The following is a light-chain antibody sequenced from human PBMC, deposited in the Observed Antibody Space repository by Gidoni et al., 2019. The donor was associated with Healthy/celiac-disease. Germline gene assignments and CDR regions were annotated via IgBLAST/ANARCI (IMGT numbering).Light chain of an antibody. Sequence: EILLTHSPSTLSLSPGARATLSCRASQGVSSYLACYHQKPGQAPRPLIYDASNRATGTPARFSGSGSGTDVTLTISSLEPEEFAVYYCQQRSNWPPFTFGPGTKVDIK. CDR3: QQRSNWPPFT. CDR2: DAS. CDR1: QGVSSY. V-gene: IGKV3-11*01. J-gene: IGKJ3*01.